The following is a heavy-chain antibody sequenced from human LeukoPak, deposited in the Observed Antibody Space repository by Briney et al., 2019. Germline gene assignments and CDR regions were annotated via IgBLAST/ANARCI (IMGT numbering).Heavy chain of an antibody. Sequence: PGGSLRLSCAASGFTFSTYSMNWVRQTPGKGLEWVSYISSNSNTIYYADSVKGRFTISRDNAENSLYLQMNSLRDEDTALYYCARNHSYGSRSLADWGQGTLVTVSS. CDR2: ISSNSNTI. D-gene: IGHD3-10*01. CDR1: GFTFSTYS. V-gene: IGHV3-48*02. J-gene: IGHJ4*02. CDR3: ARNHSYGSRSLAD.